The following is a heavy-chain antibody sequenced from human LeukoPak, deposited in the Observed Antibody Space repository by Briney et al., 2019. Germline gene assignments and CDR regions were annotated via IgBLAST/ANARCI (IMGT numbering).Heavy chain of an antibody. J-gene: IGHJ4*02. Sequence: GGSLRLSCAASGFTFSSYAMHWVRQAPGKGLEWVAVISYDGSNKYYADSVKGRFTISRDNSKNTLYLQMNSLRAEGTAVYYCAREDPVGCPLDYWGQGTLVTVSS. V-gene: IGHV3-30-3*01. CDR1: GFTFSSYA. CDR2: ISYDGSNK. D-gene: IGHD1-26*01. CDR3: AREDPVGCPLDY.